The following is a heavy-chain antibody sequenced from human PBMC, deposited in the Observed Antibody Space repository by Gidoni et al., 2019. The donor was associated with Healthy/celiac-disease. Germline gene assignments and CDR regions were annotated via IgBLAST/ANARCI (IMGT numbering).Heavy chain of an antibody. CDR2: ISYDGSNK. Sequence: QVQLVESGGGVVQPGRSLRLSCAASGFPFSSYAMHWVRQAPGKGLEWVAVISYDGSNKYYADSVKGRFTISRDNSKNTLYLQMNSLRAEDTAVYYCARAEMATIGAFDIWGQGTMVTVSS. J-gene: IGHJ3*02. V-gene: IGHV3-30-3*01. CDR1: GFPFSSYA. CDR3: ARAEMATIGAFDI. D-gene: IGHD5-12*01.